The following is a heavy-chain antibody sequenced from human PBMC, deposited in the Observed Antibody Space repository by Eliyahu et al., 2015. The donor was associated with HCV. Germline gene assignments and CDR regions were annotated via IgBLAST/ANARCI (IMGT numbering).Heavy chain of an antibody. CDR3: ARDLIHTVTTRIYGMDV. V-gene: IGHV4-31*03. J-gene: IGHJ6*02. CDR2: IYYSGST. D-gene: IGHD4-11*01. Sequence: QVQLQESGPGLVKPSQTLSLTCTVSGGXISSGGYYWXWIRQHPGKGLEWIGYIYYSGSTYYNPSLKSRVTISVDTSKNQFSLKLSSVTAADTAVYYCARDLIHTVTTRIYGMDVWGQGTTVTVSS. CDR1: GGXISSGGYY.